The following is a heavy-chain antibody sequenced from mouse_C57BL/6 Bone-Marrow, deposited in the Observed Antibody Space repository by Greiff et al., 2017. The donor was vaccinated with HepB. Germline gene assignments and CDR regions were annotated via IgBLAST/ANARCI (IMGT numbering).Heavy chain of an antibody. CDR3: ARDWDGYDWGYFDV. D-gene: IGHD2-2*01. Sequence: EVKLMESEGGLVQPGSSMKLSCTASGFTFSDYYMAWVRQVPEKGLEWVANINYDGSSTYYLDSLKSRFIISRDNAKNILYLQMSSLKSEDTATYYCARDWDGYDWGYFDVWGTGTTVTVSS. CDR1: GFTFSDYY. V-gene: IGHV5-16*01. J-gene: IGHJ1*03. CDR2: INYDGSST.